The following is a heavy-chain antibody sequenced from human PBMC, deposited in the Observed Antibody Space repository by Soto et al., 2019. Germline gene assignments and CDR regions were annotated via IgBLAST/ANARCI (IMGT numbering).Heavy chain of an antibody. CDR3: ARVYSSLSSYDY. CDR1: GFTFSTFW. Sequence: EVQLVESGGGLVQPGGSLRLSCAASGFTFSTFWMHWVRQAPGKGLVWVSRISSDGSRTSYAGSVKGRFTISRDNAKNTLYLPMHSLRAEDTAIYYCARVYSSLSSYDYWGQGTLVTVSS. J-gene: IGHJ4*02. CDR2: ISSDGSRT. V-gene: IGHV3-74*01. D-gene: IGHD5-18*01.